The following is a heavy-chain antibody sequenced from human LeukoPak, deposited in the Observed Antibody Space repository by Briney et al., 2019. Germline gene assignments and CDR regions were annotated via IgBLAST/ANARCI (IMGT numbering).Heavy chain of an antibody. CDR3: AKDSYYYDSSGYFDY. CDR2: ISYDGSNK. D-gene: IGHD3-22*01. J-gene: IGHJ4*02. Sequence: GGSRRLSCAASGFTLSSYGMHWVRQAPGKGLEWVAVISYDGSNKYYADSVKGRFTISRDNSKNTLYLQMNSLRAEDTAVYYCAKDSYYYDSSGYFDYWGQGTLVTVSS. CDR1: GFTLSSYG. V-gene: IGHV3-30*18.